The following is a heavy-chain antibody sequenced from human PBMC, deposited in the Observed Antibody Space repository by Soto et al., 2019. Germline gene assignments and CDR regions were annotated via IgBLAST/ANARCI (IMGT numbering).Heavy chain of an antibody. Sequence: QVQLVESGGGVVQPGRSLRLSCAASGFTFSSYGMHWVRQAPGKGLEWVAVISYDGSNKYYAHSVKGRFTISRDNSKNTRYLQVNSVRAKDTAVYSGAEEDLWLDYCGQGTPVTVAS. D-gene: IGHD3-10*01. J-gene: IGHJ4*02. V-gene: IGHV3-30*18. CDR2: ISYDGSNK. CDR1: GFTFSSYG. CDR3: AEEDLWLDY.